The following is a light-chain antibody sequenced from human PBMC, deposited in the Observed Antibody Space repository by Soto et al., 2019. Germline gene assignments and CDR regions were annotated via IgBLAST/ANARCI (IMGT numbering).Light chain of an antibody. J-gene: IGKJ1*01. CDR3: QHYHRYPWT. Sequence: DVQMTQSPSTLSASVGDRVTITCRASQSINSGLAWYQQKPGKAPDLLIYETSSLESGVPSRFSGSASGTEFTLTISSLQPDDFATYYCQHYHRYPWTFGQGTKVEIK. CDR1: QSINSG. V-gene: IGKV1-5*03. CDR2: ETS.